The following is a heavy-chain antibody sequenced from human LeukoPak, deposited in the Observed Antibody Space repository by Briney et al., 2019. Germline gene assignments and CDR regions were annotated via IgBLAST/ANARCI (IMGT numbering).Heavy chain of an antibody. CDR1: GGSFSGYY. CDR3: AREFAHCGGDCYLRGALYI. CDR2: INHSGST. J-gene: IGHJ3*02. Sequence: PSETLSLTCAVYGGSFSGYYWSWLRQPPGKGLEWIGEINHSGSTNYNPSLKSRVTISVDTSKNQFSLKLSSVTAADTAVYYCAREFAHCGGDCYLRGALYIWGQGTMVTVSS. D-gene: IGHD2-21*02. V-gene: IGHV4-34*01.